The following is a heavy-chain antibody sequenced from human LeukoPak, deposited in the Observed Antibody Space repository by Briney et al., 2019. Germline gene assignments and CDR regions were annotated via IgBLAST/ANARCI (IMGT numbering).Heavy chain of an antibody. J-gene: IGHJ6*03. Sequence: ASVRVSCKASGYTFTSYYMHWVRQAPGQGLEWMGIINPSGGSTSYAQKFQGRVTMTRDMSTSTVYMELSSLRSEDTAVDYCARARFYYMDVWGKGTTVTVSS. D-gene: IGHD3-16*01. CDR1: GYTFTSYY. CDR3: ARARFYYMDV. V-gene: IGHV1-46*01. CDR2: INPSGGST.